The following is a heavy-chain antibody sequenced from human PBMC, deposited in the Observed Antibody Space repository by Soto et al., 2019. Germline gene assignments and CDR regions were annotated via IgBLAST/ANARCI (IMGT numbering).Heavy chain of an antibody. CDR2: ISAHNGNT. D-gene: IGHD1-1*01. J-gene: IGHJ4*02. CDR1: GYAFTTYG. Sequence: QVHLVQSGAEVKKPGASVKVSCKGSGYAFTTYGTTWVRQAPGQGLEWMGWISAHNGNTNYAQKLQGRVTVTRDTSTSPAYMELRSLRFRDTAVYYCARGRYGDYWGQGALVTVSS. V-gene: IGHV1-18*01. CDR3: ARGRYGDY.